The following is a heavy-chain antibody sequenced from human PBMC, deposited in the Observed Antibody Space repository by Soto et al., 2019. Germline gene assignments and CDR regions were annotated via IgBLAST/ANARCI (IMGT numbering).Heavy chain of an antibody. D-gene: IGHD2-2*01. V-gene: IGHV1-69*01. CDR3: AKEEAHWVPAAKDAFDI. Sequence: QVQLVQSGAEVKKPGSSVKVSCKASGGTFSSYAISWVQHAPGPGPEWMGGIIPIFGTANYAQKFLGSVTTTADEATSTSYMELSSLRSDDTAVYYCAKEEAHWVPAAKDAFDIWGQGTIVTVSS. J-gene: IGHJ3*02. CDR1: GGTFSSYA. CDR2: IIPIFGTA.